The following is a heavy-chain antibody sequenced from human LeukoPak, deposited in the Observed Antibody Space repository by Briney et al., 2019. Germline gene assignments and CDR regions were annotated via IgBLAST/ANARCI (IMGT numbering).Heavy chain of an antibody. D-gene: IGHD3-9*01. CDR2: IKQDGSEK. V-gene: IGHV3-7*01. Sequence: PGGSLRLSCAASGFTFSSYWMSTVRQAPGKGLEWVANIKQDGSEKGYVASVKGRFTISRDDAKRSLYLQMTSLRAEDTAVYYCAREGGEKRYFRFYYYGMDVRGQGTTVTVSS. CDR1: GFTFSSYW. CDR3: AREGGEKRYFRFYYYGMDV. J-gene: IGHJ6*02.